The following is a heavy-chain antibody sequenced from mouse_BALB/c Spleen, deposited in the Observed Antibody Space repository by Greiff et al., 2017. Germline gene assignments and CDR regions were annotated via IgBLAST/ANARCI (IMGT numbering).Heavy chain of an antibody. Sequence: EVKVEESGPGLVKPSQSLSLTCTVTGYSITSDYAWNWIRQFPGNKLEWMGYISYSGSTSYNPSLKRRISITRDTSKNQFFLQLNSVTTEDTTTYYCARKDYGYYAMDYWGQGTSVTVSS. J-gene: IGHJ4*01. CDR2: ISYSGST. V-gene: IGHV3-2*02. CDR1: GYSITSDYA. D-gene: IGHD1-1*01. CDR3: ARKDYGYYAMDY.